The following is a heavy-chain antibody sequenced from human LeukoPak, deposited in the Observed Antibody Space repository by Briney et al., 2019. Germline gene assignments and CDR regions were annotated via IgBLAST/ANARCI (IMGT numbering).Heavy chain of an antibody. D-gene: IGHD6-13*01. CDR2: IRSDGSDK. J-gene: IGHJ5*02. CDR1: GFTFSNYD. V-gene: IGHV3-30*02. CDR3: AKDAPKMYSKGGFDP. Sequence: GGSLRLSCAASGFTFSNYDMHWARQAPGKGLEWVTFIRSDGSDKYYADSVKGRFTISRDNSKNTLYLQMNSLRAEDTAVYYCAKDAPKMYSKGGFDPWGQGTLVTVSS.